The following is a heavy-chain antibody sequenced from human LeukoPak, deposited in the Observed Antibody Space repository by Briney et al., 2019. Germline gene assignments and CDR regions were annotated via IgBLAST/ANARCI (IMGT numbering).Heavy chain of an antibody. CDR1: GFTFSSYA. V-gene: IGHV3-21*01. D-gene: IGHD2-2*01. Sequence: GGSLRLSCAASGFTFSSYAMHWVRQAPGKGLEWVSSISSSSSYIYYADSVKGRFTISRDNAKNSLYLQMNSLRAEDTAVYYCARGDSITNAFDIWGQGTMVTVPS. J-gene: IGHJ3*02. CDR2: ISSSSSYI. CDR3: ARGDSITNAFDI.